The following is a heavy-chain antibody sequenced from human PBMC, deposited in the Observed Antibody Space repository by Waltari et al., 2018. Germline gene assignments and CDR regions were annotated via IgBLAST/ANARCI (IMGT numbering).Heavy chain of an antibody. CDR2: RRLYVSNK. Sequence: QVQLVESGGGVVQPGGSLRLSCAASGFTFSSYGMHWVRRAPGKGLDVGAFRRLYVSNKDYADSVKGRFTISRDNSKNTLYLQMNSLRAEDTAVYYCAGLRMVDPGYFQHWGQGTLVTVSS. V-gene: IGHV3-30*02. D-gene: IGHD2-8*01. J-gene: IGHJ1*01. CDR1: GFTFSSYG. CDR3: AGLRMVDPGYFQH.